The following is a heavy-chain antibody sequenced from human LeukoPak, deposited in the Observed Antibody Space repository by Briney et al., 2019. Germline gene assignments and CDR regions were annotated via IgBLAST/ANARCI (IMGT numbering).Heavy chain of an antibody. D-gene: IGHD3-22*01. CDR2: IYTSGST. CDR3: ARASYSYDISGWVPFDY. J-gene: IGHJ4*02. CDR1: GGSFSGYY. V-gene: IGHV4-59*10. Sequence: SETLSLTCAVYGGSFSGYYWSWIRQPAGKGLEWIGRIYTSGSTTYNPSLKSRVTISGDTSENQFSLRLSSVTAADTAVYYCARASYSYDISGWVPFDYWGQGTLVTVSS.